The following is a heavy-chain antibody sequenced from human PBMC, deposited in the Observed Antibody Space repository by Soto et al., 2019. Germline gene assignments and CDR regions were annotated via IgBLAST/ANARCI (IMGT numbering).Heavy chain of an antibody. CDR2: MNPSNGNT. CDR1: GYTFPNYD. D-gene: IGHD1-26*01. J-gene: IGHJ4*02. V-gene: IGHV1-8*01. Sequence: ASVKVSCKASGYTFPNYDINWVRQATGQGLEWMGWMNPSNGNTGYAQKFQGRVTMTRDTSISTAYMELSSLTSADTAVYYCARFVRHQLPTIDYWGQGALVTVSS. CDR3: ARFVRHQLPTIDY.